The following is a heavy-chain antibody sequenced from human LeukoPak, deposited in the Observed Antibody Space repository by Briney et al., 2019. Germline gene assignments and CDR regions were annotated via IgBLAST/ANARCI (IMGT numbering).Heavy chain of an antibody. D-gene: IGHD6-13*01. Sequence: GGSLRLSCAASGFTFSSYSMNWVRQAPGKGLEWVSYISSSSSTIYYADSVKGRFTISRDNSKNTLYLQMNSLRAEDTAVYYCAGPAAAGFGDFDYWGQGTLVTVSS. CDR3: AGPAAAGFGDFDY. CDR2: ISSSSSTI. V-gene: IGHV3-48*01. CDR1: GFTFSSYS. J-gene: IGHJ4*02.